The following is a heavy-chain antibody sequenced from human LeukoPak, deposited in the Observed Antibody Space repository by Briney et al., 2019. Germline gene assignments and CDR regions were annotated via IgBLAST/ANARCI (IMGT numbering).Heavy chain of an antibody. D-gene: IGHD3-10*01. CDR3: ARDYYVSGSL. CDR1: GGSISSSSYY. V-gene: IGHV4-39*02. CDR2: IYYSGST. Sequence: PSETLSLTXTVSGGSISSSSYYWGWIRQPPGKGLEWIGSIYYSGSTYYNPSLQSRVTISVDTSKNQFSLKLSSVTAADTAVYYCARDYYVSGSLWGQGTLVTVSS. J-gene: IGHJ4*02.